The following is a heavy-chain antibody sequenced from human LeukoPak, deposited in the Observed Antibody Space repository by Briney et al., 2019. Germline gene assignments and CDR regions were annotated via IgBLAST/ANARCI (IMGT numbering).Heavy chain of an antibody. CDR1: GFTFSSYW. J-gene: IGHJ4*02. D-gene: IGHD3-22*01. CDR3: ARDPGPYDSSGRGVDY. Sequence: GGSLRLSCAASGFTFSSYWMSWVRQAPGKGLEWVANIKQDGSEKYYVDSVKGRFTISRDNAKNSLYLQMNSLRAEDTAVYYCARDPGPYDSSGRGVDYWGQGTLVTVSS. V-gene: IGHV3-7*01. CDR2: IKQDGSEK.